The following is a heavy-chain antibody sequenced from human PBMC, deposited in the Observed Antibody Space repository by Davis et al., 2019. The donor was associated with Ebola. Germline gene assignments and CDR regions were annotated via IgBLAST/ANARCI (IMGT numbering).Heavy chain of an antibody. CDR3: AKDRGIQLWLRNYYYYGMDV. Sequence: SCKASGYTFTSYAMHWVRQAPGRGLGWVALISYDGTNEYYADSVKGRFTISRDNSKNTLYLQMNSLRAEDTAVYYCAKDRGIQLWLRNYYYYGMDVWGQGTTVTVSS. CDR1: GYTFTSYA. J-gene: IGHJ6*02. V-gene: IGHV3-30-3*02. D-gene: IGHD5-18*01. CDR2: ISYDGTNE.